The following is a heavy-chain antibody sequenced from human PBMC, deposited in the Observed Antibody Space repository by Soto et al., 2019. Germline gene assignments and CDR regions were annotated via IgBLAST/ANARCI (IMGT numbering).Heavy chain of an antibody. CDR2: ISSSGDLI. J-gene: IGHJ4*02. CDR1: GFTFSSYE. CDR3: AREEINCGGDCFSL. V-gene: IGHV3-48*03. Sequence: PGGSLRLSCAASGFTFSSYEMNWVRRAPGRGLEWISYISSSGDLIYYADSVRGRFTVSRDSAKNSMYLQMNSLRAEDTAVYYCAREEINCGGDCFSLWGQGTLVTVSS. D-gene: IGHD2-21*02.